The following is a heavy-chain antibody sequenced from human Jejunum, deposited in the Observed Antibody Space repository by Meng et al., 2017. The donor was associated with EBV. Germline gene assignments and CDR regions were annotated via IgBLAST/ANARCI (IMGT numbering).Heavy chain of an antibody. Sequence: QEQLVQSGSELKKPGASVKVSCKASGYTFTNYAMSWLRQAPGQGLEWMGWINTDTGSPTYAQGFTGRFVFSLDTSVSTAYLQISSLEPEDTAVYYCARVGGYCSRTTCYPKTWGQGTLVTVSS. D-gene: IGHD2-2*01. CDR1: GYTFTNYA. CDR2: INTDTGSP. CDR3: ARVGGYCSRTTCYPKT. V-gene: IGHV7-4-1*02. J-gene: IGHJ5*02.